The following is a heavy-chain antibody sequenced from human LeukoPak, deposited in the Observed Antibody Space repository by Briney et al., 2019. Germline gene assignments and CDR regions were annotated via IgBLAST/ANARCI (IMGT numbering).Heavy chain of an antibody. CDR3: ARAYQLLYYGGTVAFDI. D-gene: IGHD2-2*02. CDR2: IYSSGST. V-gene: IGHV4-4*07. Sequence: SETLSLTCTVSGGSISSYYWSWIRQPAGKGLEWIGRIYSSGSTNYNPSLESRVTMSVDTSKKQFSLKLSSVTAADTAVYYCARAYQLLYYGGTVAFDIWGQGTMVTVSS. CDR1: GGSISSYY. J-gene: IGHJ3*02.